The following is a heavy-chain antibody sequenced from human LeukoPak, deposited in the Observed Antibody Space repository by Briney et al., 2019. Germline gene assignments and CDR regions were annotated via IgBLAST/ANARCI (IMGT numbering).Heavy chain of an antibody. D-gene: IGHD6-13*01. CDR1: GFTFSSYW. CDR2: VKQDGGEK. J-gene: IGHJ4*01. CDR3: ARDGTAAGLYFDL. Sequence: GGSLRLSCAVSGFTFSSYWMNWVRQAPGKGLEWVASVKQDGGEKSYVDSVKGRFTISRDNAKNSLYLQMSSLRAEDTAVYYCARDGTAAGLYFDLWGQGTLVTVSS. V-gene: IGHV3-7*01.